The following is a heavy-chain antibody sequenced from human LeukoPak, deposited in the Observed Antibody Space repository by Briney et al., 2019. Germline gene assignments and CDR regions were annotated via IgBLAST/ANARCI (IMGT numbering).Heavy chain of an antibody. CDR2: ISGSGGST. V-gene: IGHV3-23*01. J-gene: IGHJ4*02. D-gene: IGHD3-10*01. CDR1: GFTFSSYA. Sequence: PGGSLRLSCAASGFTFSSYAMSWVRQAPGKGLEWVSAISGSGGSTYYADSVKGRFTISRDNSKNTLYLQMNSLRAEDTAVYYCANDPWVRGVSNYWGQGTLVTVSS. CDR3: ANDPWVRGVSNY.